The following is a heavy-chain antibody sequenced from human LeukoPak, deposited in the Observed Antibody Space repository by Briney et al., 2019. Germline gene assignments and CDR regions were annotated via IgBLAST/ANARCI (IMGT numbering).Heavy chain of an antibody. CDR2: IDANNGDT. Sequence: ASVKLSCKASGYTFTGNYIHWLRHAPGQGLGWMGWIDANNGDTKSAQKFQGRVTMSRDTSISTAYMDLSSLSPDDAAVYYCARDPSSVTLYFFDYWGQGTLVTVSS. CDR1: GYTFTGNY. CDR3: ARDPSSVTLYFFDY. J-gene: IGHJ4*02. D-gene: IGHD4-11*01. V-gene: IGHV1-2*02.